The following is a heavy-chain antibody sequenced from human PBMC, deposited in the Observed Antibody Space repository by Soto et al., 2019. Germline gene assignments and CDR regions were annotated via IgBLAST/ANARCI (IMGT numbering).Heavy chain of an antibody. J-gene: IGHJ4*02. D-gene: IGHD2-21*01. Sequence: QVQLVQSGAEVRRSGASVKVSCKASGYTFTTLAIHWVRQAPGQGLEWMGYIRAGNGYTKYSQNFQGRVTIIRDTLASTAYMELSSLRSDDTDVYFCASQYCGDSCSDDYWGQGTLITVSS. CDR2: IRAGNGYT. V-gene: IGHV1-3*01. CDR3: ASQYCGDSCSDDY. CDR1: GYTFTTLA.